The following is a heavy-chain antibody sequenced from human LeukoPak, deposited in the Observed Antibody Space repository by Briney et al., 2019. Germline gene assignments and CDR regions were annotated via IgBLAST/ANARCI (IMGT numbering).Heavy chain of an antibody. Sequence: GGSLRLSCAASGFTFNSYWMTWVRQAPGKGLEWVASINQDGSQKYYVESLKGRFTISRDNAKNSHYLQMNSLRAEDTAVYYCARKGWYSDLWGRGTLVSVSS. CDR1: GFTFNSYW. J-gene: IGHJ2*01. CDR3: ARKGWYSDL. CDR2: INQDGSQK. V-gene: IGHV3-7*01.